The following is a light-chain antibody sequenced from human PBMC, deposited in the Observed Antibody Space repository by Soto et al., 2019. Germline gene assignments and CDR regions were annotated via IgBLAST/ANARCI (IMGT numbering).Light chain of an antibody. CDR2: YDT. V-gene: IGLV3-21*04. CDR3: QVWDSSSDPVV. J-gene: IGLJ2*01. CDR1: NIGSKS. Sequence: SYELTLPPSVSVAPGKTANITCGGNNIGSKSVHWYQQKPGQAPVLVISYDTDRPSGIPERYSGSNSGNTATLTISRVEAGDEADYYCQVWDSSSDPVVFGGGTKLTVL.